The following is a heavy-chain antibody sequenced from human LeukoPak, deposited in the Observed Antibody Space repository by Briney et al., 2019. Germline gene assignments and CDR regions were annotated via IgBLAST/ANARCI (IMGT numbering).Heavy chain of an antibody. J-gene: IGHJ4*02. D-gene: IGHD6-13*01. CDR1: GFTLSSYW. CDR2: IKQDGSEK. CDR3: ARAVGIAAAGTSVAYYFDY. Sequence: GGSLRLSCAASGFTLSSYWMSWVRQAPGKGLEWVANIKQDGSEKYYVDSVKGRFTISRDNAKNSLYLQMNSLRAKDAAVYYCARAVGIAAAGTSVAYYFDYWGQGTLVTVSS. V-gene: IGHV3-7*01.